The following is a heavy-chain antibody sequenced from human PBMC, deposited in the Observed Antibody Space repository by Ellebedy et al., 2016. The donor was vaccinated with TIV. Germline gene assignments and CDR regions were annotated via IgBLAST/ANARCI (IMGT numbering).Heavy chain of an antibody. J-gene: IGHJ3*02. CDR2: IYYSGST. CDR3: ASTPFVPAAMFGGYGAFDI. V-gene: IGHV4-59*01. D-gene: IGHD2-2*01. Sequence: SETLSLXCTVSGGSISSYYWSWIRQPPGKGLEWIGYIYYSGSTNYNPSLKSRVTISVDTSKNQFSLKLSSVTAADTAVYYCASTPFVPAAMFGGYGAFDIWGQGTMVTVSS. CDR1: GGSISSYY.